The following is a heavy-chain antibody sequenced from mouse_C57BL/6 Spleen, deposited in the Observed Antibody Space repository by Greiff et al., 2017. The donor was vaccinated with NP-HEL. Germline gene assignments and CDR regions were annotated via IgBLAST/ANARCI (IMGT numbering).Heavy chain of an antibody. V-gene: IGHV1-15*01. CDR2: IDPETGGT. D-gene: IGHD4-1*01. Sequence: QVQLKQSGAELVRPGASVTLSCKASGYTFTDYEMHWVKQTPVHGLEWIGAIDPETGGTAYNQKFKGKAILTADKSSSTAYMELRSLTSEDSAVYYCTRGRTGMPLLAYWGQGTLVTVSA. CDR1: GYTFTDYE. J-gene: IGHJ3*01. CDR3: TRGRTGMPLLAY.